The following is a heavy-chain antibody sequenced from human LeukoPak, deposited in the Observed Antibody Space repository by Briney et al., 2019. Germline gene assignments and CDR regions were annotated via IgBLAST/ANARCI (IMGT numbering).Heavy chain of an antibody. CDR2: FSWNSGSI. Sequence: PGGSLRLSCAASGFTFDDYAMHWVRQAPGKGLEWVSGFSWNSGSIVYADSVKGRSTISRDNAKNSLYLQMNSLRAEDTALYYCAKEEGGYYLDYWGQGTLVTVSS. CDR1: GFTFDDYA. CDR3: AKEEGGYYLDY. J-gene: IGHJ4*02. D-gene: IGHD3-22*01. V-gene: IGHV3-9*01.